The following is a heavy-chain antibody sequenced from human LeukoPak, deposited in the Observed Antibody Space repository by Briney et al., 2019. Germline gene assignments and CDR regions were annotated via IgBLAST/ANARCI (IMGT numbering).Heavy chain of an antibody. CDR3: ARERLRSGWAYDI. Sequence: SETLSLTCTVSGGSISSGSYYWSWIRQPAGKGLEWIGRIYTSGSTNYNPSLKSRVTISVDTSKNQFSLKLSSVTAADTAVYYCARERLRSGWAYDIWGQGTMVTVSS. CDR1: GGSISSGSYY. CDR2: IYTSGST. V-gene: IGHV4-61*02. D-gene: IGHD6-19*01. J-gene: IGHJ3*02.